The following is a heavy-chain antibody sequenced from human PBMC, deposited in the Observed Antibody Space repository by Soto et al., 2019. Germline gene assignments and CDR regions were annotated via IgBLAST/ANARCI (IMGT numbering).Heavy chain of an antibody. CDR2: INQDGSEK. CDR3: ARSLDY. Sequence: EVQLVESGGGLVQPGGSLKLSCGASGFTFSGFAMHWVRQASGKGLEWVANINQDGSEKHYVDSVKGRFTISRDNAKNSLYLQMSSLTAEDSALYYCARSLDYWGQGTLVTVSS. V-gene: IGHV3-7*02. CDR1: GFTFSGFA. J-gene: IGHJ4*02.